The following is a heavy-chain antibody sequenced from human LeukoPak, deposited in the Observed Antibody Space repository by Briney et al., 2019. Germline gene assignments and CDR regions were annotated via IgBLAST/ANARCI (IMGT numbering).Heavy chain of an antibody. V-gene: IGHV4-39*07. CDR1: GGSISSSSYY. CDR3: AKSNGYGLADI. CDR2: IFYSGST. Sequence: SETLSLTCTVSGGSISSSSYYWGWIRQPPGKGLEWIGNIFYSGSTYYSPSVKSRVTISLDTSRNQFSLKLNSVTAADTAVYYCAKSNGYGLADIWGQGTMVTVSS. J-gene: IGHJ3*02. D-gene: IGHD6-13*01.